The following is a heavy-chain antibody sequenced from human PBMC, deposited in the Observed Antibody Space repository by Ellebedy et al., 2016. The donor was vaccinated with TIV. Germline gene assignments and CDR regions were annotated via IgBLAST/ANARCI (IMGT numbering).Heavy chain of an antibody. V-gene: IGHV1-8*01. CDR3: AREIFGSGSYPLDY. J-gene: IGHJ4*02. CDR1: GYDFTSYG. D-gene: IGHD3-10*01. Sequence: ASVKVSXKASGYDFTSYGINWVRQATGQGLEWVGWMNSNSGDTGYAQKFQGRVTITMKTSVSTAYMELNSLTSEDTAVYYCAREIFGSGSYPLDYWGQGTPVTVSS. CDR2: MNSNSGDT.